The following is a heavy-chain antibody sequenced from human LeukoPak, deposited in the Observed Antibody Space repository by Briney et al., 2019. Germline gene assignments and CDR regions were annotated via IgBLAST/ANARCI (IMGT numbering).Heavy chain of an antibody. CDR1: GFTFSSYS. Sequence: GGSLRLSCAASGFTFSSYSMNWVRQAPGKGLEWVSYISGSSHTIYYADSVKGRFTVSRDNAKNSLYLQMISLRAEDTAFYYCAKDSLATTHRYFQHWGQGTLVTVSS. CDR2: ISGSSHTI. J-gene: IGHJ1*01. D-gene: IGHD1-1*01. CDR3: AKDSLATTHRYFQH. V-gene: IGHV3-48*01.